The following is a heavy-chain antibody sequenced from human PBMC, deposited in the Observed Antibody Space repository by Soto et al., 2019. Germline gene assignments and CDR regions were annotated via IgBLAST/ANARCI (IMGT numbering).Heavy chain of an antibody. J-gene: IGHJ6*03. D-gene: IGHD3-3*01. V-gene: IGHV4-59*01. CDR3: ARGRPITIFGVFTAVYYSYYMDV. Sequence: PSETLSLTCTVSGGSISSYYWSWIRQPPGKGLEWIGYIYYSGSTNYNPSLKSRVTISVDTSKNQFSLKLSSVTAADTAVYYCARGRPITIFGVFTAVYYSYYMDVWAKGTSVTVSS. CDR1: GGSISSYY. CDR2: IYYSGST.